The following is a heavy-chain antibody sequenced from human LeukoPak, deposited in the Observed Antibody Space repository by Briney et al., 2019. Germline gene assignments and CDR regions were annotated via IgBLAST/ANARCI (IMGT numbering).Heavy chain of an antibody. V-gene: IGHV3-23*01. CDR3: ARNSGSYGVS. J-gene: IGHJ4*02. CDR1: GFTFSSYV. Sequence: RSGRSLRLSCAASGFTFSSYVMHWVRQAPGKGLEWVSSVDYSGGDTHYADSVMGLFTISRDNSKNTLYLQLNSLNADDTAVYYCARNSGSYGVSWGQGTLVTVSS. CDR2: VDYSGGDT. D-gene: IGHD6-19*01.